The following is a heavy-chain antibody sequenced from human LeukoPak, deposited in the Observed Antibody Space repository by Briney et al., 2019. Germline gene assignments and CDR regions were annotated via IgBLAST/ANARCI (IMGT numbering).Heavy chain of an antibody. J-gene: IGHJ4*02. CDR3: ARSEGIAVAEVDY. CDR2: ISSSSSYI. D-gene: IGHD6-19*01. CDR1: GFTFSSYS. V-gene: IGHV3-21*01. Sequence: GGSLRLSCAASGFTFSSYSMNWVRQAPGKGLEWVSSISSSSSYIYYADSVKGRFTISRDNAKNSLYLQMNSLRAEDTAVYYCARSEGIAVAEVDYWGQGTLVTVSS.